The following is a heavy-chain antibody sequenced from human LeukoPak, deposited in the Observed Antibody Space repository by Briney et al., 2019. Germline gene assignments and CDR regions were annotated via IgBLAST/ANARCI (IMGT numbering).Heavy chain of an antibody. D-gene: IGHD3-22*01. J-gene: IGHJ4*02. CDR3: ARGGPYYYDSSGSPYYFDY. CDR1: GYTFTSYG. Sequence: ASVKVSCKASGYTFTSYGISWVRQAPGQGLEWMGWISGYNGKTKYAQKLQGRVTMTTDTSTSTVYMELRSLRSDDTAVYYCARGGPYYYDSSGSPYYFDYWGQGTLVTVSS. V-gene: IGHV1-18*01. CDR2: ISGYNGKT.